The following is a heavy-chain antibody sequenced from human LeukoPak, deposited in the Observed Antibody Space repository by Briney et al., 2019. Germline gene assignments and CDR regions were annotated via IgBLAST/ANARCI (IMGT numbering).Heavy chain of an antibody. J-gene: IGHJ6*04. CDR3: ATSRRYRYRYGFDV. V-gene: IGHV4-59*08. CDR1: GGSISSYY. D-gene: IGHD5-18*01. CDR2: IYYSGST. Sequence: SETLSLTCTVSGGSISSYYWSWIRQPPGKGLEWIGYIYYSGSTNYNPSLKSRVTISVDTSKNKFSLTLSSVTPADTAVYYWATSRRYRYRYGFDVWGKGTTVTVSS.